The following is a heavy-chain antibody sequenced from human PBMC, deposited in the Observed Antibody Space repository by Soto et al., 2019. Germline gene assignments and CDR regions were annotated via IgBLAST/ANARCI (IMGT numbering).Heavy chain of an antibody. CDR3: VKAWSGDRCPSLDA. V-gene: IGHV3-23*01. D-gene: IGHD3-3*01. Sequence: LRVACATGGSTFRSCGMHWVLQAPGKGLEWVSTLSGSGGTTYYADSVKGRFTVSRDNSKNTLYLQMNCLRAEDTVVYYCVKAWSGDRCPSLDAWGHGTTVTVS. CDR2: LSGSGGTT. J-gene: IGHJ6*01. CDR1: GSTFRSCG.